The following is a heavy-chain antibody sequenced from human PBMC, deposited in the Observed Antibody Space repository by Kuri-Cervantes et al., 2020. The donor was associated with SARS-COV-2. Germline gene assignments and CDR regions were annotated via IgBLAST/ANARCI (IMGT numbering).Heavy chain of an antibody. CDR2: IYTSGST. CDR1: GGSISSYY. CDR3: VGATIVKSLGPGFDY. J-gene: IGHJ4*02. Sequence: SETLSLTCTVPGGSISSYYWSWIRQPAGKGLERIGRIYTSGSTNYNPSLKSRVTMSVDTSKNQFSLKLSSVTATDTAVYYCVGATIVKSLGPGFDYWGQGPRVTVSS. V-gene: IGHV4-4*07. D-gene: IGHD3-10*01.